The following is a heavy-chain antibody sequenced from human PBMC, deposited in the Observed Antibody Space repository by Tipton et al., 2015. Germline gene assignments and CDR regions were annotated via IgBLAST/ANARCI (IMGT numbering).Heavy chain of an antibody. Sequence: SLRLSCAASGFTLGSYSMNWVRQAPGKGLHWLSYIHRSGTPIYYTESVKGRFTISRDEAKNSLFLQMNSLRDEDTGIYYCTRDSGITGADDYWGQGTLVTVSS. J-gene: IGHJ4*02. D-gene: IGHD6-13*01. CDR2: IHRSGTPI. V-gene: IGHV3-48*02. CDR3: TRDSGITGADDY. CDR1: GFTLGSYS.